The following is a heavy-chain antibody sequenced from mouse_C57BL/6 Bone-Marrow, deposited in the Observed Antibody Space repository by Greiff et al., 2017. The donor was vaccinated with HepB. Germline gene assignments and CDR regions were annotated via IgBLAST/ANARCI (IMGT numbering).Heavy chain of an antibody. CDR1: GFTFSDAW. Sequence: EVKLVESGGGLVQPGGSMKLSCAASGFTFSDAWMDWVRQSPEKGLEWVAEIRNKANNHATYYAESVKGRFTISRDDSKSSVYLQMNSLRAEDTGIYYCTPPPTVPHYYAMDYWGQGTSVTVSS. CDR2: IRNKANNHAT. CDR3: TPPPTVPHYYAMDY. D-gene: IGHD1-1*01. J-gene: IGHJ4*01. V-gene: IGHV6-6*01.